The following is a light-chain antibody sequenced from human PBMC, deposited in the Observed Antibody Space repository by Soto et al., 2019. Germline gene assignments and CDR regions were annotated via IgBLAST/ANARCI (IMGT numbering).Light chain of an antibody. Sequence: DIQMTQSPSTLSASIGDRVTITCRASHSISTWLAWYQQKPGRAPKSLIYDASILESGVPSRFSGSGSGTEFTLTISSLQPDDLATYYCQQYNSFSWTFGQATKVAI. J-gene: IGKJ1*01. CDR3: QQYNSFSWT. CDR1: HSISTW. CDR2: DAS. V-gene: IGKV1-5*01.